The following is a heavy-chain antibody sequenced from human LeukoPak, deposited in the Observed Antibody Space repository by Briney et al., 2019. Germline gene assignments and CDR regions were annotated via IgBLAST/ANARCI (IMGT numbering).Heavy chain of an antibody. J-gene: IGHJ6*02. CDR3: AKDHYYGSGSYYNRPYGMDV. D-gene: IGHD3-10*01. CDR2: ISYDGRNK. Sequence: GRSLRLPCAASGFTFSSYGMHWVRQAPGKGLEWVAVISYDGRNKYYADSVKGRFTISRDNSKNTLYLQMNSLRAEDTAVYYCAKDHYYGSGSYYNRPYGMDVWGQGTTVTVSS. V-gene: IGHV3-30*18. CDR1: GFTFSSYG.